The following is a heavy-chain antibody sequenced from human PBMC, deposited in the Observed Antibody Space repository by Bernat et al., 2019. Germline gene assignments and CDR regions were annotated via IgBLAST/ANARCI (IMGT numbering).Heavy chain of an antibody. CDR1: GFTVSTNY. V-gene: IGHV3-53*01. Sequence: EVQLVESGGGLIQPGGSLRLSCAASGFTVSTNYMTWVRQAPGKGLEWVSVIFSGGSTYYADSVKGRFTIPRDNSKNTLYLQMNSLRAEDTAVYYCATDGDSSGFYYDYWGQGTLVTVSS. J-gene: IGHJ4*02. CDR2: IFSGGST. CDR3: ATDGDSSGFYYDY. D-gene: IGHD3-22*01.